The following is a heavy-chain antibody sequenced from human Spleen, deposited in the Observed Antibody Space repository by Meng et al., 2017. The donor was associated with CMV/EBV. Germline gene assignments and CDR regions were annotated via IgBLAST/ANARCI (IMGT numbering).Heavy chain of an antibody. CDR2: IDYSGSS. Sequence: SETLSLTCSVSGGSISSSNFFWGWVRQPPGKGLEWIGNIDYSGSSYYTPSLKSRLTISLDASGTQLSLNLRSVTAADTAVYFCARGWDPPDYEFWRGPMKIGMDVWGQGTTVTVSS. D-gene: IGHD3-3*01. V-gene: IGHV4-39*07. J-gene: IGHJ6*02. CDR1: GGSISSSNFF. CDR3: ARGWDPPDYEFWRGPMKIGMDV.